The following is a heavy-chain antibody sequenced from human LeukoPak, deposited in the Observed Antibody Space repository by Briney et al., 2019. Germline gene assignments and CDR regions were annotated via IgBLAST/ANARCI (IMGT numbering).Heavy chain of an antibody. CDR1: GGSISSGGYS. J-gene: IGHJ4*02. CDR3: ARTVSRLGVATWGY. CDR2: IYHSGST. D-gene: IGHD6-19*01. V-gene: IGHV4-30-2*01. Sequence: PSQTLSLTCAVSGGSISSGGYSWSWIRQPPGKGLEWIGYIYHSGSTYYNPSLKSRVTIFVDTSKNQFSLKLTSVSAADTAMYYCARTVSRLGVATWGYWGQGTLVIASS.